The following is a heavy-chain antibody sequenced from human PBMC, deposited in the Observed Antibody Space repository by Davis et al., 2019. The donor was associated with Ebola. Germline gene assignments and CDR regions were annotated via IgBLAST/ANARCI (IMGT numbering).Heavy chain of an antibody. CDR1: GFTFSSYW. J-gene: IGHJ4*02. CDR2: INSDGSST. CDR3: ARDSYHYVWGSYPDY. Sequence: GESLKISCAASGFTFSSYWMHWVRQAPGKGLVWVSRINSDGSSTSYADSVKGRFTISRDNAKNTLYLQMNSLRDEDTAVYYCARDSYHYVWGSYPDYWGQGTLVTVSS. V-gene: IGHV3-74*01. D-gene: IGHD3-16*02.